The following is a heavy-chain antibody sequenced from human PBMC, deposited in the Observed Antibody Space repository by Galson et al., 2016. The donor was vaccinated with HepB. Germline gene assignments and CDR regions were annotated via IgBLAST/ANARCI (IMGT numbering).Heavy chain of an antibody. V-gene: IGHV4-39*01. CDR3: ARHDRQLGLAFDI. Sequence: SETLSLTCTVSVASISSSSYYWGWVRQPPGKGLEWIGSVYYSGNTYYTPSLKSRVTISEDTSQNRFSLNLSSVTAADTAVYYCARHDRQLGLAFDIWGQGTMVTVSS. J-gene: IGHJ3*02. D-gene: IGHD6-6*01. CDR2: VYYSGNT. CDR1: VASISSSSYY.